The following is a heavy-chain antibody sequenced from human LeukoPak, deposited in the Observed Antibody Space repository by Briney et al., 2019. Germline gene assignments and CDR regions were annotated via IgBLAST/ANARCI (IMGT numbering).Heavy chain of an antibody. D-gene: IGHD1-26*01. CDR1: GFTFSSYP. Sequence: GGSLRLSCAASGFTFSSYPMSWVRQAPGKGLEWVSAISGSGGSTYYADSVKGRFTISRDNSKNTLYLQMNSLRAEDTAVYYCAKDPSIMGATGDYWGQGTLVTVSS. V-gene: IGHV3-23*01. CDR2: ISGSGGST. CDR3: AKDPSIMGATGDY. J-gene: IGHJ4*02.